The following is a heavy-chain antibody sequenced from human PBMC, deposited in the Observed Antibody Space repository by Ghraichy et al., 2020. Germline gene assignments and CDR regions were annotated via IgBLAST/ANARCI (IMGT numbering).Heavy chain of an antibody. Sequence: GGPLRLSCAASGFTFSNYGMHWTRQAPGKGLEWVANIKQDGSNKHYVDSVEGRFTISRDNSKNSLYLQMNSLRAEDTAVYYCARGGSGAYQDWSDAWGQGKRVTVSS. CDR1: GFTFSNYG. CDR2: IKQDGSNK. V-gene: IGHV3-7*03. CDR3: ARGGSGAYQDWSDA. J-gene: IGHJ5*02. D-gene: IGHD6-19*01.